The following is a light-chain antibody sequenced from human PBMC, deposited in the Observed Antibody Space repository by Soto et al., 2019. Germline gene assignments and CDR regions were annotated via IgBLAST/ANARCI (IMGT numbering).Light chain of an antibody. CDR2: EVS. Sequence: QSVLTQPASVSGSPGQSITISCTGTSSDVGGYNYVSWYQQHPGKAPKLMIYEVSNRPSGVSNRFSGSKSGNTASLTISGLQAEDEADYYCSSYTSSSTRVFGTGTKLPS. CDR1: SSDVGGYNY. CDR3: SSYTSSSTRV. V-gene: IGLV2-14*01. J-gene: IGLJ1*01.